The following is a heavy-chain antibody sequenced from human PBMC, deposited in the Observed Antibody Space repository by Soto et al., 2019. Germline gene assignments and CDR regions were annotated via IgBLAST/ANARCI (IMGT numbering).Heavy chain of an antibody. V-gene: IGHV4-59*01. D-gene: IGHD2-2*01. Sequence: SETLSLTCTVSGGSIGGYYGSWIRQPPGKGLEWIGYIYYSGSTNYNPSLKSRVTISVDTSKNQFSLKLSSVTAADTAVYYCARVDDAETFDYWGQGTLVTVSS. CDR2: IYYSGST. J-gene: IGHJ4*02. CDR1: GGSIGGYY. CDR3: ARVDDAETFDY.